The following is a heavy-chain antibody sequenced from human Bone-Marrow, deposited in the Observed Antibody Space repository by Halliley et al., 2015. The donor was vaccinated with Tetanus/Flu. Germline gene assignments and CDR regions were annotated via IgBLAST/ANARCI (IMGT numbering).Heavy chain of an antibody. CDR2: ITESGGYT. D-gene: IGHD1-26*01. Sequence: WLSYITESGGYTNYADSVKGRFTISRDNAKKSVFLLMNSLRVEDTAVYYCARGARAELYYFGLDVWGQGTTVTVSS. J-gene: IGHJ6*02. V-gene: IGHV3-11*03. CDR3: ARGARAELYYFGLDV.